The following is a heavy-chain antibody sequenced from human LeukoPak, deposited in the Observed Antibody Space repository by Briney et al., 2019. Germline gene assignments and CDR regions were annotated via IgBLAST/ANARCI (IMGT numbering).Heavy chain of an antibody. CDR2: MNKDGSER. J-gene: IGHJ4*02. D-gene: IGHD6-19*01. CDR3: VKAASGGWYDTNFDY. CDR1: GFILSNHW. V-gene: IGHV3-7*03. Sequence: GSSLRLSCAASGFILSNHWMTWVRQAPGKGPEWVANMNKDGSERYYVDSVKGRFTISRDNSKNTLYMYMNSLRAEDAAVYYCVKAASGGWYDTNFDYWGQGTLVTVSS.